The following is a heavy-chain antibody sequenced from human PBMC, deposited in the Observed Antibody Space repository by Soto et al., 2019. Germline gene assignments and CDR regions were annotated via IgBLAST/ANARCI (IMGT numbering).Heavy chain of an antibody. Sequence: EVQLVESGGGLVKPGGSLRLSCAASGFTFSSYSMNWVRQAPGKGLEWVSSISSSSSYIYYADSVKGRFTISRDNAKNSLYLQMNSLRAEDTAVYYCASLHKPFIAAATSDTFDIWGQGTMVTVSS. CDR3: ASLHKPFIAAATSDTFDI. CDR1: GFTFSSYS. D-gene: IGHD6-13*01. J-gene: IGHJ3*02. V-gene: IGHV3-21*01. CDR2: ISSSSSYI.